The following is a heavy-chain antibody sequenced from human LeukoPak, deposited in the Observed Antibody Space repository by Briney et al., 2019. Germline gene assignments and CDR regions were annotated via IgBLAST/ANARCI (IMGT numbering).Heavy chain of an antibody. CDR2: IFTDDTT. CDR3: TRDPPYPDFWSDF. V-gene: IGHV3-53*01. D-gene: IGHD3-3*01. CDR1: GFSISSNH. J-gene: IGHJ4*02. Sequence: PGGSLRLSCAASGFSISSNHMSWVRQALGKGLEWISLIFTDDTTNYADSVKGRFTISRDISKNTLYLQMNSLRAEDTAMYYCTRDPPYPDFWSDFWGQGTLVTVSS.